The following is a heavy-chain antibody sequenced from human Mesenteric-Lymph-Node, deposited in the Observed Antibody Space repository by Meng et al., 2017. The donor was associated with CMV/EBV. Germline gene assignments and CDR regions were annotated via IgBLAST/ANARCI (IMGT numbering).Heavy chain of an antibody. J-gene: IGHJ4*02. Sequence: GESLKISCAASGFTFSDYGIHWVRQTPGKGLEWVAFIQYDGNKKYYADSVKGRFTISRDNSKNTVYLQMNSLRTEDTAVYFCARGAGRYGHRPDNWGQGTLVTVSS. CDR3: ARGAGRYGHRPDN. CDR2: IQYDGNKK. CDR1: GFTFSDYG. D-gene: IGHD3-10*01. V-gene: IGHV3-30*02.